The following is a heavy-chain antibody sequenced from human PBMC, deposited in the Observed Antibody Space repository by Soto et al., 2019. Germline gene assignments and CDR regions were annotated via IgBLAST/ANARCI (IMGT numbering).Heavy chain of an antibody. CDR2: IFYSGST. D-gene: IGHD3-3*02. Sequence: PSATLSLTCTVSGGSISRYYWSWIRQPPGKGLEWIGYIFYSGSTNYNPSLKSRVTISVDTSKNQFSLKLSSVTAADTAVYYCARRREYHLAWFDPWGQGTLVTVSS. J-gene: IGHJ5*02. CDR1: GGSISRYY. CDR3: ARRREYHLAWFDP. V-gene: IGHV4-59*08.